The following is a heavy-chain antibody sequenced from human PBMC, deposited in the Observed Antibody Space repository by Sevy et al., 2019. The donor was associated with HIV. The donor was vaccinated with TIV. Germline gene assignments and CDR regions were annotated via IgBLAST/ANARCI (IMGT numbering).Heavy chain of an antibody. CDR1: GYSFTSHW. CDR3: ATSRSGYFDSSGYYIY. J-gene: IGHJ4*02. CDR2: IFPDDSET. Sequence: GKSLKISCKGSGYSFTSHWIGWVRHMPGKGLEWMGIIFPDDSETRYSPSFQGQVTFSADKSINTAYLQWGSLKASDTAMYYCATSRSGYFDSSGYYIYWGQGTLVTVSS. V-gene: IGHV5-51*01. D-gene: IGHD3-22*01.